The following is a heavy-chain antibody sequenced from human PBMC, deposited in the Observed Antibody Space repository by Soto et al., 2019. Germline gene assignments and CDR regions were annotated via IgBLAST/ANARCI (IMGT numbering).Heavy chain of an antibody. Sequence: QITLKESGPTLLKPTQTLTLTCTFSGFSLTTSGVGVGWIREPPGKALELLALIYWDDDKRYRPSLHSRLTITNESSKNPVVLTMTNMGPVDTDTYYCAPTFPRHTAGSSGGSFTPAFDPWGKGTLVTVSS. V-gene: IGHV2-5*02. D-gene: IGHD2-15*01. CDR3: APTFPRHTAGSSGGSFTPAFDP. J-gene: IGHJ5*02. CDR1: GFSLTTSGVG. CDR2: IYWDDDK.